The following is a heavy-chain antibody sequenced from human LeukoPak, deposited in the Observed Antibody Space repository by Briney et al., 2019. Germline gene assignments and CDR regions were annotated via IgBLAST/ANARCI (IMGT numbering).Heavy chain of an antibody. Sequence: SETLSLTCTVSGGSISSYYWSWIRQPPGKGLEWIGYIYYSGSTNYNPSPKSRVTISVDTSKNQFSLKLSSVIAADTAVYYCARETVLVYYYDSSGHFDYWGQGTLVTVSS. CDR1: GGSISSYY. D-gene: IGHD3-22*01. J-gene: IGHJ4*02. V-gene: IGHV4-59*01. CDR2: IYYSGST. CDR3: ARETVLVYYYDSSGHFDY.